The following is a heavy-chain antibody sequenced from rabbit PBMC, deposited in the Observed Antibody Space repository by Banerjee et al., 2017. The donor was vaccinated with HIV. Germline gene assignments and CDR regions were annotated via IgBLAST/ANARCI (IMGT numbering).Heavy chain of an antibody. CDR3: ARTYGNRCYLDL. Sequence: QEQLVESGGDLVKPGASLTLTCTASGFSFSSSYWICWVRQAPGKGLEWIGCIYTGSGNTYYASWAKGRFTISKASSTTVTFQLNSLTAADTATYFCARTYGNRCYLDLWGPGTLVTVS. J-gene: IGHJ4*01. V-gene: IGHV1S45*01. D-gene: IGHD5-1*01. CDR1: GFSFSSSYW. CDR2: IYTGSGNT.